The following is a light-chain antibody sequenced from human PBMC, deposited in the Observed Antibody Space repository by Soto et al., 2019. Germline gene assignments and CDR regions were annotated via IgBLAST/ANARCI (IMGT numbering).Light chain of an antibody. J-gene: IGLJ1*01. CDR1: NIGSQS. CDR2: DDN. CDR3: KVWDSSSDLCV. Sequence: SYELTQPPSVSVAPGQTARITCGGNNIGSQSVHWYQQKPGQAPVLVVYDDNDRPSGIPERFSGSNSGNTATLTISRVEAGDEAEYYCKVWDSSSDLCVFGTGTKVTV. V-gene: IGLV3-21*02.